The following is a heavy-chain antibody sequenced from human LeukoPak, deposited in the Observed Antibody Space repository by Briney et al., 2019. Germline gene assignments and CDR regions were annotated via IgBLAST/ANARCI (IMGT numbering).Heavy chain of an antibody. CDR3: ARGVTYYDFWSGCYMYYGMDV. V-gene: IGHV4-34*01. CDR1: GGSFSGYY. CDR2: INHSGST. D-gene: IGHD3-3*01. Sequence: SETLSLTCAVYGGSFSGYYWSWIRQPPGKGLEWIGEINHSGSTNYNPSLKSRVTISVDTSKNQFSLKLSSVTAADTAVYYCARGVTYYDFWSGCYMYYGMDVWGQGTTVTVSS. J-gene: IGHJ6*02.